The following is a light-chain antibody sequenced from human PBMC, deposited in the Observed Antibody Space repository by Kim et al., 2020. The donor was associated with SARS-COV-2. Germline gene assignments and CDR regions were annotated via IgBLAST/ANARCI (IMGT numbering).Light chain of an antibody. Sequence: EVVLTQSPATLSLSPGERATLSRRSSQSISTDLAWYQQKPGQAPTLLICDASDRPSGIPAMVGGSGFGTDFNLTISSLEPADSGVYYCLQRNHWPLTFGGGTKVDIK. CDR2: DAS. CDR3: LQRNHWPLT. J-gene: IGKJ4*01. CDR1: QSISTD. V-gene: IGKV3-11*01.